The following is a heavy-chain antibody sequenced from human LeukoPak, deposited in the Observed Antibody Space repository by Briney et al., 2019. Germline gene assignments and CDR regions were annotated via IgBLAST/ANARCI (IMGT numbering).Heavy chain of an antibody. CDR3: ARPETQYSSGLDGFDI. Sequence: GWSLRLSCAASGFTFSTYWMHWVRQAPGKGLVWVSRSNSDGSRTTYADSVKGRFTISRDNAKNTLYLQMNSLRTEDTAVYYCARPETQYSSGLDGFDIWGQGTMVTVSS. CDR2: SNSDGSRT. J-gene: IGHJ3*02. D-gene: IGHD6-19*01. CDR1: GFTFSTYW. V-gene: IGHV3-74*01.